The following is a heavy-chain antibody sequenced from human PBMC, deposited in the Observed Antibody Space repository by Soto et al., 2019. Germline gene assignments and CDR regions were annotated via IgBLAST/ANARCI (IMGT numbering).Heavy chain of an antibody. V-gene: IGHV5-51*01. CDR1: GYSFVNYC. D-gene: IGHD3-16*01. J-gene: IGHJ6*02. CDR2: IYPDDSDR. CDR3: ARQGSTGGAYFYGMDV. Sequence: GESLKISCQGSGYSFVNYCIAWVLQMPGKGLEWMGIIYPDDSDRRYSPSFQGQVTVSVDKSINTAYLQWSSLRASDTAVYYCARQGSTGGAYFYGMDVWGPGTTVTVSS.